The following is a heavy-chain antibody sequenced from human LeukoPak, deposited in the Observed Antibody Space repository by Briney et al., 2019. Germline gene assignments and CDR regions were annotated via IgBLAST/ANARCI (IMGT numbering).Heavy chain of an antibody. CDR1: GGTFSSYA. J-gene: IGHJ5*02. D-gene: IGHD1-7*01. Sequence: ASVKVSCKASGGTFSSYAISWVRQAPGQGLEWMGRIIPILGIANYAQKLQGRVTMTTDTSTSTAYMELRSLRSDDTAVYYCARRLALLWFDPWGQGTLVTVSS. V-gene: IGHV1-69*04. CDR2: IIPILGIA. CDR3: ARRLALLWFDP.